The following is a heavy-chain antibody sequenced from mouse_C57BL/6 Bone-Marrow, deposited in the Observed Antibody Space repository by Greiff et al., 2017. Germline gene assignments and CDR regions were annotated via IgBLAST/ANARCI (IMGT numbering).Heavy chain of an antibody. D-gene: IGHD1-1*01. Sequence: LVESGAELVRPGASVKLSCTASGFNIKDDYMHWVKQRPEQGLEWIGWIDPENGDTEYASKFQGKATITADTSSNTAYLQLSSLTSEDTAVYYCTTDYYGSRNYWGQGTTLTVSS. J-gene: IGHJ2*01. CDR2: IDPENGDT. CDR1: GFNIKDDY. V-gene: IGHV14-4*01. CDR3: TTDYYGSRNY.